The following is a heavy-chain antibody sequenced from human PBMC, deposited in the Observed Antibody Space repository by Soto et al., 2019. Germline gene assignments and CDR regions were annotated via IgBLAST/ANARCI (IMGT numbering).Heavy chain of an antibody. D-gene: IGHD6-25*01. J-gene: IGHJ4*02. V-gene: IGHV3-30*03. CDR2: ISYDGSNK. CDR1: GFTFSSYG. Sequence: TGGALRLSCAASGFTFSSYGMHWVRQAPGKGLEWVAVISYDGSNKYYADSVKGRFTISRDNSKNMMYVEMNSLRAEDTAVYYCAREMSGRGYFDYWGLGTLVTVSS. CDR3: AREMSGRGYFDY.